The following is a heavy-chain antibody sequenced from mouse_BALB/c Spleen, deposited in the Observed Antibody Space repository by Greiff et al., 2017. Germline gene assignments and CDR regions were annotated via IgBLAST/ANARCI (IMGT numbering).Heavy chain of an antibody. J-gene: IGHJ2*01. D-gene: IGHD4-1*01. CDR1: GYTFTSYW. CDR3: ARNWDRYYFDY. Sequence: QVQLQQPGAELVKPGAPVKLSCKASGYTFTSYWMNWVKQRPGRGLEWIGRIDPSDSETHYNQKFKDKATLTVDKSSSTAYIQLSSLTSEDSAVYYCARNWDRYYFDYWGQGTTLTVSS. CDR2: IDPSDSET. V-gene: IGHV1-69*02.